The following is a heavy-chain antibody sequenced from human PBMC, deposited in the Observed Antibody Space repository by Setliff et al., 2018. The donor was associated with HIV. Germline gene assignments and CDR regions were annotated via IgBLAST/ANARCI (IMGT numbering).Heavy chain of an antibody. CDR1: GGSFSGFY. CDR2: VTHSGTT. D-gene: IGHD6-19*01. J-gene: IGHJ4*02. V-gene: IGHV4-34*01. Sequence: SETLSLTCAVYGGSFSGFYWTFIRQSPGKGLEWIGEVTHSGTTTYDPSLKSRITISVDTSKNQFSLKLTSVTAADMGVYYCARGRKKTLAVSGTRYFDFWGQGTLVTVS. CDR3: ARGRKKTLAVSGTRYFDF.